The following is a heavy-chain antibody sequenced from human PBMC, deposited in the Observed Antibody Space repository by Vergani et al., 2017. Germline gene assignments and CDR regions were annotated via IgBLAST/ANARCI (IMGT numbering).Heavy chain of an antibody. D-gene: IGHD3-22*01. Sequence: QVQLQQWGAGLLKPSETLSLTCAVYGGSFSGYYWSWIRQPPGKGLEWIGEINHSGSTNYNPSLKSRVTISVDTSKNQFSLKLSSVTGADTAVYYCARGRAYYYDGSGYYRKVDPFDDWGQGTLVTVSS. CDR3: ARGRAYYYDGSGYYRKVDPFDD. CDR2: INHSGST. CDR1: GGSFSGYY. J-gene: IGHJ4*02. V-gene: IGHV4-34*01.